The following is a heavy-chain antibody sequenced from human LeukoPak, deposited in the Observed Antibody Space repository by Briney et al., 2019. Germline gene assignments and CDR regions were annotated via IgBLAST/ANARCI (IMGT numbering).Heavy chain of an antibody. Sequence: SETLSLTCTVSGGSISSYYWSWIRQPPGKGLEWIGHIYTSGSTNYNPSLKSRVTISVDTSKNQFSLKLSSVTAADTAVYYCARLSRSGYGWWFDPWGQGTLVTVSS. CDR3: ARLSRSGYGWWFDP. CDR2: IYTSGST. D-gene: IGHD3-22*01. J-gene: IGHJ5*02. CDR1: GGSISSYY. V-gene: IGHV4-4*09.